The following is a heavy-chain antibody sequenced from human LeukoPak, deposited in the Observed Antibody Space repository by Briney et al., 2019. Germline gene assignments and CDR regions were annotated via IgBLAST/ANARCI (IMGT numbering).Heavy chain of an antibody. CDR1: GFTFSSYE. CDR2: ISSSGSTI. Sequence: PGGSLRLSCAASGFTFSSYEMNWVRQAPGKGLEWVSYISSSGSTIYYPDSVKGRFTISRDNAKSSLYLQMNSLRAEDTAVYYCARDGPPYGDYFDYWGQGTLVTVSS. V-gene: IGHV3-48*03. D-gene: IGHD4-17*01. CDR3: ARDGPPYGDYFDY. J-gene: IGHJ4*02.